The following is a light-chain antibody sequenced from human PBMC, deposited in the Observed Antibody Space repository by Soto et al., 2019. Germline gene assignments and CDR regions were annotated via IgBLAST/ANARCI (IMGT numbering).Light chain of an antibody. J-gene: IGKJ1*01. V-gene: IGKV1-5*03. Sequence: DIQMTQSPSTLSESVGDRVTITCRASQSVSSWLAWYQQKPGTAPKLLIYKASSLESGVPPRFSGSGSGTEFTLTISILQPDYLATYYCQQYSSYWTFGQGTKVEIK. CDR1: QSVSSW. CDR2: KAS. CDR3: QQYSSYWT.